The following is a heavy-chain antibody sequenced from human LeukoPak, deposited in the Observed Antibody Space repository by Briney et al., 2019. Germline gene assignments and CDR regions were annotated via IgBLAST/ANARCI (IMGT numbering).Heavy chain of an antibody. V-gene: IGHV1-2*02. Sequence: GASVKVSCKASGYTFTGYYMHWVRQAPGQGLEWMGWINPNSGGTNYAQKFQGRVTMTRDTSISTAYMELSRLRSDDTAVYYCARDGGEDIVVVPAARGDYWGQGTLVTVSS. CDR3: ARDGGEDIVVVPAARGDY. CDR1: GYTFTGYY. D-gene: IGHD2-2*01. CDR2: INPNSGGT. J-gene: IGHJ4*02.